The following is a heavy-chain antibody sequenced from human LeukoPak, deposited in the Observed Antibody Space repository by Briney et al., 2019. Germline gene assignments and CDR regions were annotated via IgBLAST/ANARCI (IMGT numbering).Heavy chain of an antibody. Sequence: GGSLRLSCAASTFTFSRYAMTWVRQAPGKGLEWVSAISPTGASTYYADSVKGRFTISRDNSKNTLYLQMNSLRAEDTAVYYCAKDGDSSGGIYSWFDPWGQGTLVTVSS. CDR2: ISPTGAST. CDR1: TFTFSRYA. CDR3: AKDGDSSGGIYSWFDP. V-gene: IGHV3-23*01. D-gene: IGHD3-22*01. J-gene: IGHJ5*02.